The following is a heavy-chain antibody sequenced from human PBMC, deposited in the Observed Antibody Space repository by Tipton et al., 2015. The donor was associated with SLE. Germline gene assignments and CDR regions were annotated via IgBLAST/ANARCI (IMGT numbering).Heavy chain of an antibody. CDR3: TRGIFPPFDF. D-gene: IGHD3-3*02. CDR2: IYYSGST. J-gene: IGHJ4*02. Sequence: TLSPTCTVSGGSISSGTHYWVWIRQPPGKGLEWIGNIYYSGSTYYNPSLKSRVTISSDTSKNLFSLQLRSVTAADTAVYYCTRGIFPPFDFWGQGTLVAVSS. CDR1: GGSISSGTHY. V-gene: IGHV4-39*07.